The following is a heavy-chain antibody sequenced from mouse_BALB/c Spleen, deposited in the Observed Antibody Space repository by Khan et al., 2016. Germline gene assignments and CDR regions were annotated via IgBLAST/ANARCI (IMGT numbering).Heavy chain of an antibody. CDR1: GYPFTDYN. Sequence: VQLQQSGPELVKPGASVKISCKASGYPFTDYNMHWVKQSHGQSLEWIGYIYPYNGGTGYNQKFKNRATLTVDSSSSKAYMALRSLTSDDSAVYYGARWDYGSTYYLAYWGQGTTLTVSS. J-gene: IGHJ2*01. V-gene: IGHV1S29*02. CDR2: IYPYNGGT. CDR3: ARWDYGSTYYLAY. D-gene: IGHD1-1*01.